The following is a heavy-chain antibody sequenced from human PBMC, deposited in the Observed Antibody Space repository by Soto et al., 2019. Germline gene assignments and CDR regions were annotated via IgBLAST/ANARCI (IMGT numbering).Heavy chain of an antibody. Sequence: GESLKISCNGSGYSFTGYWICWVRQMPWKGLEWMGIIYPGDSDTRYSPSFQGQVTISADKSISTAYLQWSSLKASDTAMYYCARGDYDFWSGPSDFDYWGQGTLVTVSS. V-gene: IGHV5-51*01. J-gene: IGHJ4*02. D-gene: IGHD3-3*01. CDR1: GYSFTGYW. CDR3: ARGDYDFWSGPSDFDY. CDR2: IYPGDSDT.